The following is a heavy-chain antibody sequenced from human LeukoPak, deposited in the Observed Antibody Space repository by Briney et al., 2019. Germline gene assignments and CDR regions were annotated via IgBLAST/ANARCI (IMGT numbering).Heavy chain of an antibody. J-gene: IGHJ5*02. CDR2: INHSGST. Sequence: PSETLSLTRAVYGGSFSGYYWSWIRQPPGKGLEWIGEINHSGSTNYNPSLKSRVTISVDTSKNQFSLKLSSVTAADTAVYYCARGARIVVVPAAKRFDPWGQGTLVTVSS. D-gene: IGHD2-2*01. V-gene: IGHV4-34*01. CDR1: GGSFSGYY. CDR3: ARGARIVVVPAAKRFDP.